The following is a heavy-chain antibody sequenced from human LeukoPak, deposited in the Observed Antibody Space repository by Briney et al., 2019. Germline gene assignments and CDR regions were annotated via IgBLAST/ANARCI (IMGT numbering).Heavy chain of an antibody. V-gene: IGHV1-46*01. Sequence: ASVKVSCKASGYTFTSYYIHWVRQAPGQGLEWMGIINPSGGSTTYAQKFQGRVAMTRDTSTSRFYMEVSSLRSEDTAVYYCARTYSSSDEFDYWGQGTLVTVSS. J-gene: IGHJ4*02. D-gene: IGHD6-13*01. CDR3: ARTYSSSDEFDY. CDR2: INPSGGST. CDR1: GYTFTSYY.